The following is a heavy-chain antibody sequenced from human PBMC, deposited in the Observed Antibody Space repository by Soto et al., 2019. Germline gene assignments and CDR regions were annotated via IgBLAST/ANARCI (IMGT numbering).Heavy chain of an antibody. J-gene: IGHJ5*02. CDR3: ARRGSEIAARAYNWFDP. CDR2: FNPSGGST. V-gene: IGHV1-46*01. CDR1: GYAFTSFY. D-gene: IGHD6-6*01. Sequence: QVQLVQSGTEVKKPGASVKVSCKASGYAFTSFYIHWVRQAPGQGLEWLGTFNPSGGSTSYAQKFQGRVTMNGDTSTNTVYMELGSLTAEDTAVYYCARRGSEIAARAYNWFDPWGQGTLVTVSS.